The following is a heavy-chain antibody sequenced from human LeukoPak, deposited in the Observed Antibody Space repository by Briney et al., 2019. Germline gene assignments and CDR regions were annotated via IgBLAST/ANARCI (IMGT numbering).Heavy chain of an antibody. V-gene: IGHV4-4*02. J-gene: IGHJ3*02. CDR3: ARDYDSSGRIGPSDAFDI. Sequence: PSETLSLTCAVSGGSISSSNWWSWVRQPPGKGLEWIGEIYHSGSTNYNPSLKSRVTISVDTSKNQFSLKLSSVTAADTAVYYCARDYDSSGRIGPSDAFDIWGQGTMVTVSS. CDR2: IYHSGST. D-gene: IGHD3-22*01. CDR1: GGSISSSNW.